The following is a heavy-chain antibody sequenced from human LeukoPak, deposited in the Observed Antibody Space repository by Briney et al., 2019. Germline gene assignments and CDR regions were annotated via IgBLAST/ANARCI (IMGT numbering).Heavy chain of an antibody. CDR2: IYYSGST. CDR3: ARQPTYYGSGSSFDY. V-gene: IGHV4-39*01. Sequence: SETLSLTCTVSGGSISSSSYYWGWLRQPPGKGLEWIVRIYYSGSTYYNPSLMSGVTRSGDTSKNQFSLKLSSVTAADTAVYYCARQPTYYGSGSSFDYWGQGTLVTVSS. CDR1: GGSISSSSYY. D-gene: IGHD3-10*01. J-gene: IGHJ4*02.